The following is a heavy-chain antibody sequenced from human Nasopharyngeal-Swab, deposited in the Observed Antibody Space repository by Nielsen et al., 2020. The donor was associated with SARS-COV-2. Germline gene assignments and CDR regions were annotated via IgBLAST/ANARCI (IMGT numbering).Heavy chain of an antibody. Sequence: GRSLRLSCAASGFTFSSYAMSWVRQAPGKGLEWVSAISGSGGSTYYADSVKGRFTISRDNSKNTLYLQMNSLRAEDTAVYYCAKDLITMIVVVINDAFDIRGQGTMVTVSS. J-gene: IGHJ3*02. CDR2: ISGSGGST. CDR1: GFTFSSYA. V-gene: IGHV3-23*01. CDR3: AKDLITMIVVVINDAFDI. D-gene: IGHD3-22*01.